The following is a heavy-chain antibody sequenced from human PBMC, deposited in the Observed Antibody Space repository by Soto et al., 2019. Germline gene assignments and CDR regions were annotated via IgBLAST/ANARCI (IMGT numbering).Heavy chain of an antibody. CDR2: ISAYNGNT. Sequence: QVQLVQSGAEVKKPGASVKVSCKASGYTFTSYGISWVRQAPGQGLEWMGWISAYNGNTNYAQKLQGRVTMTTDTSKSTAYMELRSLRSDDTAVYYCARGRGRLRPRARPYYYMDVWGKGTTVTVSS. CDR1: GYTFTSYG. CDR3: ARGRGRLRPRARPYYYMDV. V-gene: IGHV1-18*01. D-gene: IGHD4-17*01. J-gene: IGHJ6*03.